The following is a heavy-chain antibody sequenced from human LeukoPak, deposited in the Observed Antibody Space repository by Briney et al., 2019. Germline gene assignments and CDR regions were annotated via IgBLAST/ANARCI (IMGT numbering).Heavy chain of an antibody. V-gene: IGHV3-7*02. J-gene: IGHJ4*02. CDR1: GFTFTSYW. CDR3: ARGGSYFDINGYYFY. Sequence: PGGSLRLSRAASGFTFTSYWMSWVRQTPGKGLEWVAHINQDGSEKYYVDSVKGRFTISRDNAENSLYLQMNSLRTEDTAVYYCARGGSYFDINGYYFYWGQGTLVTVSS. CDR2: INQDGSEK. D-gene: IGHD3-22*01.